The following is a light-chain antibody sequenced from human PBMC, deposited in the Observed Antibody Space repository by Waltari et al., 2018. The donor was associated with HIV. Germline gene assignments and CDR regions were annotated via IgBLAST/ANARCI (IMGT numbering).Light chain of an antibody. V-gene: IGKV1-39*01. Sequence: DIQMNQSPSSLSASVGDRVTITCRASQTISSYLNWYQQKLGKAPKLLIYGASSLQSGVPSRFSGSGSGTAFTLTISSLQPEDFATYYCQQSFSTPWTFGQGTKVEIK. CDR1: QTISSY. CDR2: GAS. CDR3: QQSFSTPWT. J-gene: IGKJ1*01.